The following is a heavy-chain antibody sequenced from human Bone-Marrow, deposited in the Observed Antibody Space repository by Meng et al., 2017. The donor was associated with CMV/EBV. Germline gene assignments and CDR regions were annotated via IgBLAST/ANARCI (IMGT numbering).Heavy chain of an antibody. V-gene: IGHV5-51*01. D-gene: IGHD5-12*01. CDR1: GYNFATYW. CDR3: ARINRYSGYDLGDD. CDR2: IYPGDSDT. J-gene: IGHJ4*02. Sequence: GSLRLSCEGSGYNFATYWIGWVRQMPGKGLEWMGIIYPGDSDTRYSPSFQGQVTISADKSISTAYLQWGSLKASDTAMYYCARINRYSGYDLGDDWGQGTRVTGSS.